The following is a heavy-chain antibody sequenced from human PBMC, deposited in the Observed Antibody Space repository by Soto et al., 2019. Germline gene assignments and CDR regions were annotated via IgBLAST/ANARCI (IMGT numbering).Heavy chain of an antibody. Sequence: QVQLQESGPGLVNPSGTLSLTCAVSGGSISNGDWWSWVRQPPGKGLEWIAEVHHSGRANYNPSLKSRVTISVDKSKNQFSPRLTSVTAADTAVYFCARDRDYRIEDGWGQGTLVTVSS. D-gene: IGHD4-17*01. CDR2: VHHSGRA. J-gene: IGHJ4*02. V-gene: IGHV4-4*02. CDR1: GGSISNGDW. CDR3: ARDRDYRIEDG.